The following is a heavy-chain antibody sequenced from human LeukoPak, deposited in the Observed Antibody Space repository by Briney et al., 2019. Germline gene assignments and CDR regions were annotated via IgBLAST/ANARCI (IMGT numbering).Heavy chain of an antibody. CDR1: GGSISSYY. Sequence: SVTLSLTCTVSGGSISSYYWSWIRQPPGKGLEWIGYIYYSGSTNYNPSLKSRVTISVDTSKNQFSLKLSSVTAADTAVYYCAGYQLLPYYYYGMDVWGQGTTVTVSS. CDR2: IYYSGST. D-gene: IGHD2-2*01. CDR3: AGYQLLPYYYYGMDV. V-gene: IGHV4-59*01. J-gene: IGHJ6*02.